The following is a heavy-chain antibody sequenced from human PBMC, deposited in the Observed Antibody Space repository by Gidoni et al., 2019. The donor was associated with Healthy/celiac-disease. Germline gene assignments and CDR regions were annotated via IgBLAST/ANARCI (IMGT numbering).Heavy chain of an antibody. CDR3: ARGHGDYVPTNWFDP. Sequence: EVQLVASGGGLVQPGGSLRLSCAASGSTFSSYEMNWVRQAPGKGRVWGSYIGSSGSTIYYADSVKGRFTISRDNAKNSLYLQMNSLRAEDTAVYYCARGHGDYVPTNWFDPWGQGTLVTVSS. CDR2: IGSSGSTI. D-gene: IGHD4-17*01. CDR1: GSTFSSYE. V-gene: IGHV3-48*03. J-gene: IGHJ5*02.